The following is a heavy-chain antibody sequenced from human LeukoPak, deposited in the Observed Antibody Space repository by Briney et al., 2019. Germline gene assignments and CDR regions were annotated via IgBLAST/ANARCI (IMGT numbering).Heavy chain of an antibody. J-gene: IGHJ4*02. V-gene: IGHV4-59*01. CDR1: GGSISSYY. CDR2: IYYSGST. CDR3: ARGPPYLLFDY. D-gene: IGHD2-15*01. Sequence: SGTLSFTCTVSGGSISSYYWSWIRQPPGKGLEWIGYIYYSGSTNYNPSLKSRVTTSVDTSKNQFSLKLSSVTAADTAVYYCARGPPYLLFDYWGQGTLVTVSS.